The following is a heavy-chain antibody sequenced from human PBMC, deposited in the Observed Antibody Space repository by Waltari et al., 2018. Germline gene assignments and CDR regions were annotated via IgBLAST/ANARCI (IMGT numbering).Heavy chain of an antibody. J-gene: IGHJ4*02. V-gene: IGHV3-23*01. Sequence: EVQLLESGGGLVQPGGSLRLSCAASGFTFSSYAMSWVRQAPGKGLEWVSAISGSGGSTYYADSVKGRFTISRDNSKNTLYLQMNSLRAEDTAVYYCAKVIQRVPYYYDSSGCLDYWGQGTLVTVSS. CDR3: AKVIQRVPYYYDSSGCLDY. CDR1: GFTFSSYA. D-gene: IGHD3-22*01. CDR2: ISGSGGST.